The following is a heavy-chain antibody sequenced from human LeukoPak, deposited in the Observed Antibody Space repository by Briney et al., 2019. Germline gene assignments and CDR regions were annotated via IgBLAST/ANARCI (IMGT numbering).Heavy chain of an antibody. D-gene: IGHD3-10*01. CDR3: AKVLWFGGKYFDY. CDR2: VSGSGGST. Sequence: GGSLRLSCAASGFSFSSYVMSWVRQAPEKGLEWVSAVSGSGGSTYYADSVKGRFTISRDISKNTLYLQMNSLRAEDTAVYYCAKVLWFGGKYFDYWGQGTLVTVSS. CDR1: GFSFSSYV. V-gene: IGHV3-23*01. J-gene: IGHJ4*02.